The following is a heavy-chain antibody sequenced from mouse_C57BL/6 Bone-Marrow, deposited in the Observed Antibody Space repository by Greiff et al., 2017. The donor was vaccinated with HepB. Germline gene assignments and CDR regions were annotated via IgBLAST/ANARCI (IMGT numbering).Heavy chain of an antibody. J-gene: IGHJ1*03. CDR3: ARGGLATVVATDFDV. CDR2: IDPSDSYT. V-gene: IGHV1-50*01. Sequence: QVQLQQPGAELVKPGASVKLSCKASGYTFTSYWMQWVKQRPGQGLEWIGEIDPSDSYTNYNQKFKGKATLTVDKSSSTAYMQLSSLTSEDSAVDYCARGGLATVVATDFDVWGTGTTVTVSS. D-gene: IGHD1-1*01. CDR1: GYTFTSYW.